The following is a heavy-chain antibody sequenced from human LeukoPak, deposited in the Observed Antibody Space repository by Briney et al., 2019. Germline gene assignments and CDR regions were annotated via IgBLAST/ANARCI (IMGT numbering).Heavy chain of an antibody. CDR2: IYSGGST. V-gene: IGHV3-53*01. Sequence: GGSLRLSCAASGFTVSSNYMSWVRQAPGKGLEWVSVIYSGGSTYYADSLKGRFTISRDNAKNSLYLQVNSLRAEDTAVYYCARSSRDGYNLIDYMDVWGKGTTVTVSS. CDR1: GFTVSSNY. D-gene: IGHD5-24*01. CDR3: ARSSRDGYNLIDYMDV. J-gene: IGHJ6*03.